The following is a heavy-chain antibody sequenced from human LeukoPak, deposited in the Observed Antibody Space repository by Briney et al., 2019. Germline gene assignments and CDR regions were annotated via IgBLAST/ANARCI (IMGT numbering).Heavy chain of an antibody. CDR3: ARTGYDSRIDY. D-gene: IGHD3-22*01. V-gene: IGHV1-69*05. CDR2: IIPIFGTA. CDR1: GGTFSSYA. J-gene: IGHJ4*02. Sequence: SVKVSCKXSGGTFSSYAISWVRQAPGQGLEWMGRIIPIFGTANYAQKFQGRVTITTDESTSTAYMELSSLRSEDTAVYYCARTGYDSRIDYWGQGTLVTVSS.